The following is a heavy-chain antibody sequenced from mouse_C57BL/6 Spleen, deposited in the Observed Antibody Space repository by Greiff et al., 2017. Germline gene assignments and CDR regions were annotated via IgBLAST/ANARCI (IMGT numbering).Heavy chain of an antibody. CDR2: IDPKSGGT. Sequence: QVQLQQPGAELVKPGASVKLSCKASGYSFTSYWMHWVKQRPGRGLEWIGRIDPKSGGTKYNEKFKSKATLTVDKPSSTAYMQLSSLTSEDSAVYYCARWGGNYFDYWGQGTTLTVSS. CDR1: GYSFTSYW. J-gene: IGHJ2*01. V-gene: IGHV1-72*01. D-gene: IGHD1-1*02. CDR3: ARWGGNYFDY.